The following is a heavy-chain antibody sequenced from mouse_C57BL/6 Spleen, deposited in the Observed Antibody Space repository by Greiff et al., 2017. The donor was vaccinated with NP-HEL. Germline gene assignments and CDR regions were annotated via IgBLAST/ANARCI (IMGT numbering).Heavy chain of an antibody. CDR1: GYSFTDYN. V-gene: IGHV1-39*01. CDR3: ARGQATSYYYAMDY. Sequence: VQLQQSGPELVKPGASVKISCKASGYSFTDYNMNWVKQSNGKSLEWIGVINPNYGTTSYNQKFKGKATLTVDQSSSTAYMQLNRLTSEDSAVYYCARGQATSYYYAMDYWGQGTSVTVSS. D-gene: IGHD3-2*02. J-gene: IGHJ4*01. CDR2: INPNYGTT.